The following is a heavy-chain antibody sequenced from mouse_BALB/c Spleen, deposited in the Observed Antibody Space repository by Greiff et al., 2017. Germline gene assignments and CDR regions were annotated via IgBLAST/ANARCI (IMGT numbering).Heavy chain of an antibody. D-gene: IGHD2-4*01. CDR1: GFNIKDTY. J-gene: IGHJ4*01. Sequence: EVQLQQSGAELVKPGASVKLSCTASGFNIKDTYMHWVKQRPEQGLEWIGRIDPANGNTKYDPKFQGKATITADTSSNTAYLQLSSLTSEDTAVYYCARDYDDGYAMDYWGQGTSVTVSS. CDR2: IDPANGNT. V-gene: IGHV14-3*02. CDR3: ARDYDDGYAMDY.